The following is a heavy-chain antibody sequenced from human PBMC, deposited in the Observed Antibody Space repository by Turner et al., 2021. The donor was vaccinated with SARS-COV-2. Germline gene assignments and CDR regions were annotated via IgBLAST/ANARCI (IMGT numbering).Heavy chain of an antibody. CDR2: IYYSGST. D-gene: IGHD6-19*01. Sequence: QLQLQESGPGLVKPSETLSPTCTVSGGSISCSSYYWGWSRQPPGKGLEWIGSIYYSGSTYYNPSLKSRVTISVDTSKNQFSLKLNSVTAADTAVYYCASPGGNSGWFFAYDIWGQGTMVAVSS. CDR1: GGSISCSSYY. J-gene: IGHJ3*02. CDR3: ASPGGNSGWFFAYDI. V-gene: IGHV4-39*01.